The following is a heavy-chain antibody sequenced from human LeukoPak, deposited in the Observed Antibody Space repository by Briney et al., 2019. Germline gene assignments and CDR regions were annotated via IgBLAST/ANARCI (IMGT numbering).Heavy chain of an antibody. CDR1: GYTFTGYY. CDR2: INPNSGGT. Sequence: ASVRVSCKASGYTFTGYYMHWVRQAPGQGLEWMGWINPNSGGTNYAQKFQGRVTMTRDTSISTAYMELSRLRSDDTAVYYCARAGYSGYDPNLNVDYWGQGTLVTVSS. CDR3: ARAGYSGYDPNLNVDY. V-gene: IGHV1-2*02. J-gene: IGHJ4*02. D-gene: IGHD5-12*01.